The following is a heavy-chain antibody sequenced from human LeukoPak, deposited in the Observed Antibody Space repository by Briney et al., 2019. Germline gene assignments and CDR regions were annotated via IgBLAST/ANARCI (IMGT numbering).Heavy chain of an antibody. J-gene: IGHJ4*02. CDR2: INPNSGGT. CDR3: ASRGWAGGYYFDY. CDR1: GYTFIGYY. V-gene: IGHV1-2*02. Sequence: ASVKVSCKASGYTFIGYYMHWVRQAPGQGLEWMGWINPNSGGTNYAQKFQGRVTMTRDTSISTAYMELSRLRSDDTAVYYCASRGWAGGYYFDYWGQGTLVTVSS. D-gene: IGHD3-10*01.